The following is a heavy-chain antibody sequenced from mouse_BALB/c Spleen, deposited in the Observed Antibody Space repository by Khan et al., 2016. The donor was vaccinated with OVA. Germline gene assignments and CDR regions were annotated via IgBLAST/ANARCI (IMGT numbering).Heavy chain of an antibody. CDR2: ISSGGSYT. CDR1: GFTFSTYG. V-gene: IGHV5-6*01. Sequence: EVELVESGGDLVKPGGSLKLSCAASGFTFSTYGMSWVRQTPDKRLEWVATISSGGSYTHYPDNVKGRFTISRDNAKNTLYLQMSSLKSEDTAMYYCARLAYYYNSEGFAYWGQGTLVTVSA. CDR3: ARLAYYYNSEGFAY. J-gene: IGHJ3*01. D-gene: IGHD1-1*01.